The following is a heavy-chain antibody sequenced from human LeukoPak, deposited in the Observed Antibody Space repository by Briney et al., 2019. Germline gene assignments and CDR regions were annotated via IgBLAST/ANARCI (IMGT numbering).Heavy chain of an antibody. Sequence: PSETLSLTCTVSGGSISSGGYYWSWIRQPPGKGLEWIGYIYHSGSTYYNPSLKSRVTISVDRSKNQFSLKLSSVTAADTAVYYCARVLIVVVPAAFSPTFDYWGQGTLVTVSS. CDR3: ARVLIVVVPAAFSPTFDY. J-gene: IGHJ4*02. V-gene: IGHV4-30-2*01. D-gene: IGHD2-2*01. CDR2: IYHSGST. CDR1: GGSISSGGYY.